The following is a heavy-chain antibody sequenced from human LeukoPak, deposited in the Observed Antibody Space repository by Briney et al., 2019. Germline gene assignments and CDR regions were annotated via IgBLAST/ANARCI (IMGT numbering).Heavy chain of an antibody. Sequence: GGSLRLSCAASGFTFSSYAMSWVRQAPGKGLEWVSAISGSGGSTYYADSVKGRFTISRDNPKNTLYLQMNSLRAEDTAVYYCAKKGGYSNGQLDCWGQGTLVTVSS. J-gene: IGHJ4*02. CDR2: ISGSGGST. CDR1: GFTFSSYA. V-gene: IGHV3-23*01. CDR3: AKKGGYSNGQLDC. D-gene: IGHD5-18*01.